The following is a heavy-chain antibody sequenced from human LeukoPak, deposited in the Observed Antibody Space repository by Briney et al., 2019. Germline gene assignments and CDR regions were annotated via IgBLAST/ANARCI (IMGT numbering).Heavy chain of an antibody. CDR3: TKGRGI. CDR2: IHTSGST. CDR1: GGSISSYY. V-gene: IGHV4-4*07. J-gene: IGHJ4*02. D-gene: IGHD3-10*01. Sequence: AALSLSYAAGGGSISSYYWRWIRAPAGGGVEWIGRIHTSGSTNYNPSLKSRVTMSIDTSKNQFSLKLSSVTAAYTAVYYCTKGRGIWGQGTLVTVSS.